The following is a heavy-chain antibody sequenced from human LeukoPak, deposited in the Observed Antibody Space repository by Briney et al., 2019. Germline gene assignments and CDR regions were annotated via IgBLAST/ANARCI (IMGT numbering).Heavy chain of an antibody. CDR1: GGSISSNSYY. CDR3: ARDIINFFYMDV. D-gene: IGHD1-14*01. Sequence: SETLSLTCTVSGGSISSNSYYWGWLRQPPGKGLEWIGSIFYSGSSYYNPSLWSRVTISVDTSKNQFSLKLSSVTAADTAVYYCARDIINFFYMDVWGKGTTVTVSS. CDR2: IFYSGSS. J-gene: IGHJ6*03. V-gene: IGHV4-39*07.